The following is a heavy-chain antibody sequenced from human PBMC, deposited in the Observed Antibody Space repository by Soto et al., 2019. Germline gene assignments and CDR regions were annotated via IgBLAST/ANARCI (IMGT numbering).Heavy chain of an antibody. CDR2: TYHSGTT. CDR3: ARDLWGYCGTDCYPLDV. D-gene: IGHD2-21*02. Sequence: TSETLSLTCAVSGGSISSGGYSWSWLPQPPGKGLEWLGYTYHSGTTYYNPSLKSRVTISVDTSKNQFSLKLNSVTAADTAVYYCARDLWGYCGTDCYPLDVWGQGTTVTV. J-gene: IGHJ6*02. V-gene: IGHV4-30-2*01. CDR1: GGSISSGGYS.